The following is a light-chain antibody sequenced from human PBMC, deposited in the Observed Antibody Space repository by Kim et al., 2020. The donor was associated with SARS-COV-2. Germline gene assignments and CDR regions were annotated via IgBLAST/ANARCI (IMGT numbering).Light chain of an antibody. CDR1: QSITTW. Sequence: SASVGDRVTLTCRASQSITTWLAWYQQKPGEAPKLLIFGASSLESGVPSRFSGRGAETQFTLTISSLQPDDFASYYCQQYFTYPYTFGPGTKLEI. V-gene: IGKV1-5*01. CDR2: GAS. J-gene: IGKJ2*01. CDR3: QQYFTYPYT.